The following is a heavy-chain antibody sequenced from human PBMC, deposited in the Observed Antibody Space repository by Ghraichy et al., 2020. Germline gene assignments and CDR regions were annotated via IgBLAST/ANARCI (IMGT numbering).Heavy chain of an antibody. CDR2: IIPILGIA. CDR1: GGTFSSYA. D-gene: IGHD4-17*01. Sequence: SVKVSCKASGGTFSSYAISWVRQAPGQGLEWMGRIIPILGIANYAQKFQGRVTITADKSTSTAYMELSSLRSEDTAVYYCARDRSDYGDYSDWYFDLWGRGTLVTVSS. V-gene: IGHV1-69*04. CDR3: ARDRSDYGDYSDWYFDL. J-gene: IGHJ2*01.